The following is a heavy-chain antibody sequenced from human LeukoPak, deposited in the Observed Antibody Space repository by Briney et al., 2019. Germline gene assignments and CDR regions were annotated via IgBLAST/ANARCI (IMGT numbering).Heavy chain of an antibody. Sequence: GGSLRLSCAASGFTFSSYAMSLVRQAPAKGLEWVSAISGSGGSTYYADSVKGRFTISRDNSKNTLYLQMNSLRAEDTAVYYCAKDGRVVRGDFDYWGQGTLVTVSS. V-gene: IGHV3-23*01. CDR3: AKDGRVVRGDFDY. J-gene: IGHJ4*02. CDR1: GFTFSSYA. CDR2: ISGSGGST. D-gene: IGHD6-6*01.